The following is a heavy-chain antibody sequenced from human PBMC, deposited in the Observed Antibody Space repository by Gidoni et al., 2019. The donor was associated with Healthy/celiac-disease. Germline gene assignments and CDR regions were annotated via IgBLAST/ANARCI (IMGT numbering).Heavy chain of an antibody. J-gene: IGHJ4*02. CDR1: GFTFSSCA. CDR3: AKERQQLGRGDCYDY. Sequence: EVQLLESGGGLVQPGGSLSRSWAASGFTFSSCAMSWVRQAPGKGLEWVSAISGSGGSTYYADSVKGRFTISRDNSKNTLYLQMNSLRAEDTAVYYCAKERQQLGRGDCYDYWGQGTLVTVSS. V-gene: IGHV3-23*01. D-gene: IGHD2-21*02. CDR2: ISGSGGST.